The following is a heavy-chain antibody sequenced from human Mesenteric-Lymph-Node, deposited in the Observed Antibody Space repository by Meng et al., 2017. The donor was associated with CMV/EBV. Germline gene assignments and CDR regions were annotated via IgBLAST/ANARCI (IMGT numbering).Heavy chain of an antibody. V-gene: IGHV5-51*01. CDR1: GYSFTNYW. CDR3: ARGGFCTSTTCSYDHYYRMYV. CDR2: IYPGDSDT. J-gene: IGHJ6*02. Sequence: GESLKISCKASGYSFTNYWIGWVRQMPGKGLEWMGIIYPGDSDTRYSPSFQGQVTISADKSISTAYLQWNSLKASDTAMYYCARGGFCTSTTCSYDHYYRMYVWGQGTKVTVS. D-gene: IGHD2-2*01.